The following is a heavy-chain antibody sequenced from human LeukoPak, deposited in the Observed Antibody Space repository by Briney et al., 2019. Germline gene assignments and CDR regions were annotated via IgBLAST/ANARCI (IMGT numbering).Heavy chain of an antibody. Sequence: SETLSLTCTISGDSLGRINYFWGWIRQAPGKGLEWIVSMSYSGHTYYNPSLKSRVTTSIDTSKNQLSLNLKSVTAADTAVYYCARDRDVDDFDSWGHGTLVTVSS. CDR1: GDSLGRINYF. D-gene: IGHD2-15*01. V-gene: IGHV4-39*07. J-gene: IGHJ4*01. CDR2: MSYSGHT. CDR3: ARDRDVDDFDS.